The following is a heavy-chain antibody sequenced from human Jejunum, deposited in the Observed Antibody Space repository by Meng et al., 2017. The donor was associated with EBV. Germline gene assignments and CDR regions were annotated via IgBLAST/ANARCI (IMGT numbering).Heavy chain of an antibody. V-gene: IGHV4-61*01. CDR2: VSDYGST. D-gene: IGHD3-22*01. Sequence: QVQLQGSGPGLVKPSGTLSLTCAVSGGSVSSGSYYWGWIRQPPGKGLEWIGFVSDYGSTRYNSSLKSRITISADTSKNQFSLKLTSVTPADTAIYYCARDFSSGYFAYWGQGTLVTVSS. CDR3: ARDFSSGYFAY. J-gene: IGHJ4*02. CDR1: GGSVSSGSYY.